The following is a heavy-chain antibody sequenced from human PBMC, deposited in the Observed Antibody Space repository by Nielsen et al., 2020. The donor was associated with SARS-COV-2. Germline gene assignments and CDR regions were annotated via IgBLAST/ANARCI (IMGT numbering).Heavy chain of an antibody. J-gene: IGHJ4*02. CDR1: GFSFPDYS. Sequence: GESLKISCAASGFSFPDYSIHWVRQGPGKGLLWLSRINNDGSSTSYADSVKGRFTISRDNAKNTLWLEMNSLRVDDTAVYYCVGDTGGRWGELWGQGTLVTVSS. CDR2: INNDGSST. CDR3: VGDTGGRWGEL. V-gene: IGHV3-74*01. D-gene: IGHD2-15*01.